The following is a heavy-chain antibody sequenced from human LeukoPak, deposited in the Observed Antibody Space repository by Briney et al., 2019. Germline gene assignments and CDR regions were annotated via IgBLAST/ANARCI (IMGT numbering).Heavy chain of an antibody. Sequence: GRSLRLSCAASGFTFSSYGMHWVRQAPGKGLEWVAVIWHDGRNKYYADSVKGRFTISRDNSKNSLYLQMNSLRDEDTGVYYCARGRDYWGQGTLVTVSS. CDR2: IWHDGRNK. J-gene: IGHJ4*02. CDR3: ARGRDY. CDR1: GFTFSSYG. V-gene: IGHV3-33*01.